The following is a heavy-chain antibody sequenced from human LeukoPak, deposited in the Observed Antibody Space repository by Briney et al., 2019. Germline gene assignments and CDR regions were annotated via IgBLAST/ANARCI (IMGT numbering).Heavy chain of an antibody. CDR3: AKGPFLNYDFWSGYPDWFDP. Sequence: GGSLRLSCAASGFTFDDYAMHWVRQAPGKGLEWVSLISGDGGSTYYADSVKGRFTISIDNSKNSLYLQMNSLRTEDTALYYCAKGPFLNYDFWSGYPDWFDPWGQGTLVTVSS. J-gene: IGHJ5*02. D-gene: IGHD3-3*01. CDR2: ISGDGGST. CDR1: GFTFDDYA. V-gene: IGHV3-43*02.